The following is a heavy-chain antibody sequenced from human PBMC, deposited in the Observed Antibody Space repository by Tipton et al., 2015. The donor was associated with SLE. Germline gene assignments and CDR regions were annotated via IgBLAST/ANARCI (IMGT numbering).Heavy chain of an antibody. CDR1: GFTFGDYA. CDR3: TRDIIRGWLHPYYFDY. V-gene: IGHV3-49*04. CDR2: IRSKAYSGTT. J-gene: IGHJ4*02. D-gene: IGHD5-24*01. Sequence: SLRLSCTASGFTFGDYAMSWVRQAPGKGLEWVGFIRSKAYSGTTEFAASVKGRFTISRDDSKSIAYLQMNSLKTEDTAVYYCTRDIIRGWLHPYYFDYWGQGTLVTVSS.